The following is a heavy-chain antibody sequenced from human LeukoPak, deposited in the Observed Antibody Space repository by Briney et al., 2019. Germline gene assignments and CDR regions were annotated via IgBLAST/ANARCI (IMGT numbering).Heavy chain of an antibody. V-gene: IGHV1-18*04. CDR3: ARDPSNTSGWYIWFDF. CDR2: ISTYNGDT. J-gene: IGHJ5*01. Sequence: ASVKVSCKASGYTFKHYGISWVRQAPGQGLEGMGWISTYNGDTKHAQKVQGRLTLTADASTDTAYMELRGLTADDTAVYYCARDPSNTSGWYIWFDFWGQGTLVTVSS. D-gene: IGHD6-19*01. CDR1: GYTFKHYG.